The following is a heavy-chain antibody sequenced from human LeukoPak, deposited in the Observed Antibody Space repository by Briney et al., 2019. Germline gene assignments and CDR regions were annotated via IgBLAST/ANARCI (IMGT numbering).Heavy chain of an antibody. Sequence: GGSLRLSCAASGFTFSSYAMSWVRQAPGKGLEWVSSISGSGGSTYYADSVKGRFTISRDNSKNTLYLQMNSLRAEDTAVYYCAKDRWAGDMSMVTTHWFDPWGQGTLVTVSS. CDR3: AKDRWAGDMSMVTTHWFDP. V-gene: IGHV3-23*01. D-gene: IGHD4-17*01. CDR1: GFTFSSYA. J-gene: IGHJ5*02. CDR2: ISGSGGST.